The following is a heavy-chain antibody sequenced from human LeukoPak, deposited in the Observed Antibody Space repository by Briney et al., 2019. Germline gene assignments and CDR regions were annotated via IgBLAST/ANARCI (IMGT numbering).Heavy chain of an antibody. J-gene: IGHJ4*02. CDR2: INHSGST. V-gene: IGHV4-34*01. D-gene: IGHD5-12*01. CDR3: ARVARRGYSGYENDY. CDR1: GGSFSGYY. Sequence: SETLSLTCAVYGGSFSGYYWSWIRQPPGKGLEWIGEINHSGSTNYNPSLKSRVTISVDTSKNQFSLKLSSVTAADTAVYYCARVARRGYSGYENDYWGQGTLVTVSS.